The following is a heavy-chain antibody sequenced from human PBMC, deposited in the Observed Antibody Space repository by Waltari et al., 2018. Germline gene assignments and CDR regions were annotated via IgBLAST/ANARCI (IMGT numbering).Heavy chain of an antibody. Sequence: QVQLQESGPGLVKPSETLFLTCTVSGDSINKHHWAWIRQPAGKGRAWIGYAYYTGRTNYNPTLSSRLTITVDTSKNQLSLNLNSATAADTAFDYCASDLGGFIHFYWFLSIWGPGTMVTVSS. V-gene: IGHV4-59*11. J-gene: IGHJ3*02. CDR2: AYYTGRT. CDR3: ASDLGGFIHFYWFLSI. D-gene: IGHD3-9*01. CDR1: GDSINKHH.